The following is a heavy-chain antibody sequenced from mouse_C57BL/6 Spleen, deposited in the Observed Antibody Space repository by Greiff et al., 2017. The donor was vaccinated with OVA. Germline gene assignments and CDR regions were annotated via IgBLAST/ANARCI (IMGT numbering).Heavy chain of an antibody. Sequence: EVMLVESGGGLVKPGGSLKLSCAASGFTFSDYGMHWVRQAPEKGLEWVAYISSGSSTIYYADTVKGRFTISRDNAKNTLFLQMTSLRSEDTAMYYCARSRITTVVAPYYFDYWGQGTTLTVSS. D-gene: IGHD1-1*01. CDR3: ARSRITTVVAPYYFDY. V-gene: IGHV5-17*01. CDR1: GFTFSDYG. J-gene: IGHJ2*01. CDR2: ISSGSSTI.